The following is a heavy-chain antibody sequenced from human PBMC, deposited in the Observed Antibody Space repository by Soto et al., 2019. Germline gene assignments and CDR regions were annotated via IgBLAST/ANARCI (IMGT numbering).Heavy chain of an antibody. Sequence: QVQLQQWGAGLLKPSETLSLTCAVYGGSFSGYYWSWIRQPPGKGLEWIGEINHSGSTNYNPSLKSRVTISVNTSKNQFSLKRSSVTAADTAVYYCARGGYYDFWRGSNWFDPWGQGTLVTVSS. V-gene: IGHV4-34*01. CDR3: ARGGYYDFWRGSNWFDP. J-gene: IGHJ5*02. CDR1: GGSFSGYY. D-gene: IGHD3-3*01. CDR2: INHSGST.